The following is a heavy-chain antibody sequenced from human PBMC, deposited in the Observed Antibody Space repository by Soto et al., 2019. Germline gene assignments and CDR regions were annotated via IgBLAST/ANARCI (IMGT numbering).Heavy chain of an antibody. CDR3: ARDYGGKGEFDY. J-gene: IGHJ4*02. Sequence: ESGGGVVQPGRSLRLSCAASGFTFRSYGMHWVRQAPGKGLEWVAVIWYDGSNKYYADSVKGRFTISRDNSKNTLYLQMNSLRAEDTAEYYCARDYGGKGEFDYWGQGTLVTVSS. V-gene: IGHV3-33*01. D-gene: IGHD4-17*01. CDR1: GFTFRSYG. CDR2: IWYDGSNK.